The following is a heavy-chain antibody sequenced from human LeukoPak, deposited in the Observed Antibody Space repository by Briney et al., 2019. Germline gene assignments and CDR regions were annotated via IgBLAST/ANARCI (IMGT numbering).Heavy chain of an antibody. D-gene: IGHD4-17*01. CDR2: ISAYNGNT. CDR3: ARRGLDYGDYPTHWFDP. CDR1: GYTFTSYG. V-gene: IGHV1-18*01. Sequence: AASVKVSCKASGYTFTSYGISWVRQAPGQGLEWMGWISAYNGNTNYAQKLQGRVTMTTDTSTSTAYMGLRSLRSDDTAVYYCARRGLDYGDYPTHWFDPWGQGTLVTVSS. J-gene: IGHJ5*02.